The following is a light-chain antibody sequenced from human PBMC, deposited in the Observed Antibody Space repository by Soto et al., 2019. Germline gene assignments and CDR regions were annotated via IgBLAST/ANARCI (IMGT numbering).Light chain of an antibody. CDR1: QGISSY. CDR2: AAS. CDR3: QQLNSYVT. Sequence: DIQLTQSPSFLSASVGDRVTITCRASQGISSYLAWYQQKPGKAPKLLIYAASTLQSGVTSRFSGSGSGTEFTLTISSLQPEDFATYYCQQLNSYVTFGQGTRLEIK. J-gene: IGKJ5*01. V-gene: IGKV1-9*01.